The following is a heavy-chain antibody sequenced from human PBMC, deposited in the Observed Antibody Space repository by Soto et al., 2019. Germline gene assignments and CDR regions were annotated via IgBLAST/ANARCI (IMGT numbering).Heavy chain of an antibody. V-gene: IGHV4-59*01. Sequence: PSETLSLTCTVSGGSISSYYWSWIRQPPGKGLEWIGYIYYSGSTNYNPSLKSRVTISVDTSKNQFSLKLSSVTAADTAVYYCARVLSVDTIFGVVNWFDPWGQGTLVTVSS. CDR3: ARVLSVDTIFGVVNWFDP. CDR2: IYYSGST. CDR1: GGSISSYY. J-gene: IGHJ5*02. D-gene: IGHD3-3*01.